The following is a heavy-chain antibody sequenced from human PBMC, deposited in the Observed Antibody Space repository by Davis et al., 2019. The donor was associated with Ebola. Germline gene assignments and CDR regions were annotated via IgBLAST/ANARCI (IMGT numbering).Heavy chain of an antibody. CDR3: AREHSSSSSGGFDP. D-gene: IGHD6-6*01. CDR2: IKQDGSEK. CDR1: GFTFSSYW. V-gene: IGHV3-7*03. Sequence: GESLKISCAASGFTFSSYWMSWVRQAPGKGLEWVANIKQDGSEKYYVDSVKGRFTISRDNAKNSLYLQMNSLRSEDTAVYYCAREHSSSSSGGFDPWGQGTLVTVSS. J-gene: IGHJ5*02.